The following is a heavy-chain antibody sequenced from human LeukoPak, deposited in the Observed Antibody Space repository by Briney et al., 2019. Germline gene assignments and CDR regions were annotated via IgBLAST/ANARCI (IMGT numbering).Heavy chain of an antibody. J-gene: IGHJ4*02. CDR3: ARMNARAAAGRALEY. CDR2: INTKSGMT. V-gene: IGHV1-8*03. CDR1: GYTFTRYD. Sequence: ASVKVSCKASGYTFTRYDINWVRQATGQGLEWMGWINTKSGMTGHAQKFQGRITITKDTSISTIYMELSSLSSEDTAVYYCARMNARAAAGRALEYWGQGTLVTVSS. D-gene: IGHD6-13*01.